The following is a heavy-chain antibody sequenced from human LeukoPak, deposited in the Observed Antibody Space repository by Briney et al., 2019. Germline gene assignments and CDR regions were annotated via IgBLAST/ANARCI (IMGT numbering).Heavy chain of an antibody. V-gene: IGHV3-11*04. CDR1: GGSFSGYY. J-gene: IGHJ5*02. D-gene: IGHD6-13*01. Sequence: LSLTCAVYGGSFSGYYWSWVRQAPGKGLEWVSYISSSGSTIYYADSVKGRFTISRDNAKNSLYLQMNSLRAEDTAVYYCARGHSSSPNWFDPWGQGTLVTVSS. CDR3: ARGHSSSPNWFDP. CDR2: ISSSGSTI.